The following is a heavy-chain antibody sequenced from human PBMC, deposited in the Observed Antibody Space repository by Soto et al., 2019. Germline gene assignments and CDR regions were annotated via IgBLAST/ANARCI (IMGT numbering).Heavy chain of an antibody. J-gene: IGHJ4*02. D-gene: IGHD1-26*01. Sequence: SLRLSCAASGLIVRSYAMSWVRQAPGKGLEWVSAFSGTTSSTYYAASVKGRFTISRDISKNTLYLQMNSLKAEDTAVYYCAKGQKWELPFDYWGQGALVTVSS. CDR1: GLIVRSYA. CDR3: AKGQKWELPFDY. V-gene: IGHV3-23*01. CDR2: FSGTTSST.